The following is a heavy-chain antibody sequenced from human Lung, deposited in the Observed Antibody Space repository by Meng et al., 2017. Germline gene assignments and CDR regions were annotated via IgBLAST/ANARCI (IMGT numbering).Heavy chain of an antibody. Sequence: QVQLVQSGAEVKKPGASVKVSCKASGCTFTGSYMHRVRQAPGQGLEWMGRVNPNNGGTNYAQKFQGRVTMTRDTSISTAYLELSRLTSDDTAVYYCASYCRGTSCATYWGQGALVTVSS. CDR3: ASYCRGTSCATY. CDR2: VNPNNGGT. CDR1: GCTFTGSY. D-gene: IGHD2-15*01. J-gene: IGHJ4*02. V-gene: IGHV1-2*06.